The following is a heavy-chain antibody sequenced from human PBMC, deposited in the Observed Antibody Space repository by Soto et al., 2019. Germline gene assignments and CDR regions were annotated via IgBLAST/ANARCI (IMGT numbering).Heavy chain of an antibody. Sequence: EVQLVESGGDLVQPGGSLRLSCADSGFTFSSYAMHWVRQAPGKRLEWISYISSTGSGTHYANSVKGRFTISRDNARNSLSLQMNSLRAEDTAIYYCVRDLHEPLPADVLQVANWGQGTKVTVSS. D-gene: IGHD1-1*01. J-gene: IGHJ4*02. CDR3: VRDLHEPLPADVLQVAN. CDR1: GFTFSSYA. V-gene: IGHV3-48*03. CDR2: ISSTGSGT.